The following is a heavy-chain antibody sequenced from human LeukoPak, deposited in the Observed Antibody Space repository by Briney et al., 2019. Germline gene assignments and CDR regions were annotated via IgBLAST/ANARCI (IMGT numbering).Heavy chain of an antibody. D-gene: IGHD6-19*01. CDR1: GGTFGSYA. V-gene: IGHV1-69*05. Sequence: GSSVKVSCKASGGTFGSYAISWVRQAPGQGLEWMGGIIPIFGTANYAQKFQGRATITTDESTSTAYMELSSLRSEDTAVYYCARSRSGWPLDYWGQGTLVTVSS. CDR2: IIPIFGTA. CDR3: ARSRSGWPLDY. J-gene: IGHJ4*02.